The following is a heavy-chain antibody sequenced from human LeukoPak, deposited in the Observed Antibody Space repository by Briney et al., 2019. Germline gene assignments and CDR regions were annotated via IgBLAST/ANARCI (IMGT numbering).Heavy chain of an antibody. D-gene: IGHD6-19*01. J-gene: IGHJ4*02. V-gene: IGHV6-1*01. CDR1: GDSVSSNSAA. CDR2: TYYRSKWYN. CDR3: ARGSSGWSPKELYYFGY. Sequence: SQTLSLTCAISGDSVSSNSAAWNWIRQSPSRGLEWLGRTYYRSKWYNDYAVSVKSRITINPDTSKNQFSLQLNSVTPEDTAVYYCARGSSGWSPKELYYFGYWGQGTLVTVSS.